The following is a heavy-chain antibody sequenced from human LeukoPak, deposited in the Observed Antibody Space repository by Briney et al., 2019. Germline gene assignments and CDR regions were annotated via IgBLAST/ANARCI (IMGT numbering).Heavy chain of an antibody. J-gene: IGHJ4*02. Sequence: SQTLSLTCTVSGASFSSGDQYWNWIRQRPGEGLEWIGSIHPSGTLYNNPSLESRVTISIDTSKNQYSLNLNSVTAADTAVYFCSRGLDSRKLGYWGQGTLVTVSS. CDR3: SRGLDSRKLGY. CDR2: IHPSGTL. CDR1: GASFSSGDQY. V-gene: IGHV4-31*03. D-gene: IGHD3-22*01.